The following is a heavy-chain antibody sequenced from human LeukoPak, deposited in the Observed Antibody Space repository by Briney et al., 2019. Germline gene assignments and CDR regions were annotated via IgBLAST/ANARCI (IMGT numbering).Heavy chain of an antibody. CDR2: ISGSGGST. CDR3: AGPLLTQKAAAVPDY. Sequence: GGSLRLSCAASGFTFSSYAMSWVRQAPGKGLEWVSAISGSGGSTYYADSVKGRFTISRDNSKNSLYLQMNSLRAEDTAVYYCAGPLLTQKAAAVPDYWGQGTLVTVSS. J-gene: IGHJ4*02. D-gene: IGHD6-13*01. CDR1: GFTFSSYA. V-gene: IGHV3-23*01.